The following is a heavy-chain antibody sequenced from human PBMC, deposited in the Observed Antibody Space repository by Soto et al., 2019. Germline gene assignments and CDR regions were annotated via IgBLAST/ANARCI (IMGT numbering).Heavy chain of an antibody. CDR1: GGSINSAGYY. CDR3: ARLPYIINYPMVV. V-gene: IGHV4-31*03. Sequence: QVQLQESGPGLVKPSQTLSLTCIVSGGSINSAGYYWSWVRQHPGKGLEWIGNIYYTGRTYYNPSLKSRVCMEVDTSNTHFALTLRSLTAAARVVYFCARLPYIINYPMVVRGLGTTVSVSS. D-gene: IGHD3-10*01. J-gene: IGHJ6*02. CDR2: IYYTGRT.